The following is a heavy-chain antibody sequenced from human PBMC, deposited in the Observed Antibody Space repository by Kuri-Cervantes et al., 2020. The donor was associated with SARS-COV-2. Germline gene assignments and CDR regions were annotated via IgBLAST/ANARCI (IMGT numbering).Heavy chain of an antibody. J-gene: IGHJ6*02. CDR3: ARDPYSSSWYRYYYGMDV. CDR2: ISSSSSYI. CDR1: GFTFSSYS. V-gene: IGHV3-21*01. Sequence: GGSLRLSCAASGFTFSSYSMNWVRQAPGKGLEWVSFISSSSSYIYYADSVKGRFTISRDNAKNSLYLQMNSLRAEDTAVYYCARDPYSSSWYRYYYGMDVWGQGTTVTVSS. D-gene: IGHD6-13*01.